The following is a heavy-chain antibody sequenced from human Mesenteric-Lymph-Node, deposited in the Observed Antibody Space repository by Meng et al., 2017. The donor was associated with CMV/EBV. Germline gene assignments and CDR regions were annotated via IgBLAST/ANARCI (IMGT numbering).Heavy chain of an antibody. J-gene: IGHJ2*01. D-gene: IGHD6-19*01. CDR3: ARDPGSSGWYYWYFDL. V-gene: IGHV4-38-2*02. Sequence: WVRQPPGKGLEWIGSIYHSGSTYYNPSLKSRVTISVDTSKNQFSLKLSSVTAADTAVYYCARDPGSSGWYYWYFDLWGRGTLVTVSS. CDR2: IYHSGST.